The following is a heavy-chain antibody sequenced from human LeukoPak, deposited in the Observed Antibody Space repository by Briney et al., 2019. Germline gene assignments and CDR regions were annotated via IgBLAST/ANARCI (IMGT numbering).Heavy chain of an antibody. Sequence: PSETLSLTCTVSGGSISSSSYYWGWIRQPPGKGLEWIGSIYYSGSTYYNPSLKSRVTISVDTSKNQFSLKLSSVTAADTAVYYCARRRSYGYSYGINWFDPWGQGTLVTVSS. V-gene: IGHV4-39*01. CDR3: ARRRSYGYSYGINWFDP. CDR1: GGSISSSSYY. J-gene: IGHJ5*02. CDR2: IYYSGST. D-gene: IGHD5-18*01.